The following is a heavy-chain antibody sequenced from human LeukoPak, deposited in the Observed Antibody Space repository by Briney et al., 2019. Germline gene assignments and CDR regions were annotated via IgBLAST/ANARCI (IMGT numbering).Heavy chain of an antibody. Sequence: PGGSLRLSCAASGFTFSSYWMSWVRQAPGKGLEWLANIKEDGSDKYSVDSVKGRFTISRDNAKNSLYLQMNNLRVEDTAVYYRARAGYTSGYDYWGQGTLVTVSS. CDR3: ARAGYTSGYDY. CDR1: GFTFSSYW. V-gene: IGHV3-7*01. CDR2: IKEDGSDK. J-gene: IGHJ4*02. D-gene: IGHD6-19*01.